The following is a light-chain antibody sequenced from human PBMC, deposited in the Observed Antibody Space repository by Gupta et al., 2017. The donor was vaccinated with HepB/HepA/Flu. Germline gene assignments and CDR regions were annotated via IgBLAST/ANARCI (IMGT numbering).Light chain of an antibody. Sequence: IQLTQSPSFLSASVGDRVIITCRASQGISSSLAWFQQKPGRAPNLLIYAASTLESGVPSRFSGSGSGTEFTLTISSLQPEDFANYYCQQMSSSPLTFGHGTKVDVK. CDR3: QQMSSSPLT. CDR1: QGISSS. CDR2: AAS. V-gene: IGKV1-9*01. J-gene: IGKJ3*01.